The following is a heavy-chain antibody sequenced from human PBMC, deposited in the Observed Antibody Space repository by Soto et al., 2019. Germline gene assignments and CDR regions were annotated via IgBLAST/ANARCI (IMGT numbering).Heavy chain of an antibody. Sequence: EVQLVESGGGLVKPGGSLRLSCAASGFTFSPYTMNWVRQVPGTGLAWVSPISSTSYYIYYADSVKGRFTISRDKAKNSLYLQMNSLRVEDTAVYYCARDRAGDGYNLAVDWGQGTLVTVSS. D-gene: IGHD5-12*01. CDR1: GFTFSPYT. CDR2: ISSTSYYI. CDR3: ARDRAGDGYNLAVD. J-gene: IGHJ4*02. V-gene: IGHV3-21*01.